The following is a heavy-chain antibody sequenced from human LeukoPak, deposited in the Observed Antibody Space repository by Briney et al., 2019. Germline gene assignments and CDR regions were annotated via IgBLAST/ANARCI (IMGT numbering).Heavy chain of an antibody. CDR1: GFTFSSYG. CDR2: MSYDGSNK. V-gene: IGHV3-30*18. Sequence: GGSLRLSCAASGFTFSSYGVHWVRQAPGKGLEWVAVMSYDGSNKYYADSVKGRFTISRDNSKNTLYLQMNSLRAEDTAVYYCAKGYVVIDYWGQGTLVTVSS. J-gene: IGHJ4*02. CDR3: AKGYVVIDY. D-gene: IGHD3-22*01.